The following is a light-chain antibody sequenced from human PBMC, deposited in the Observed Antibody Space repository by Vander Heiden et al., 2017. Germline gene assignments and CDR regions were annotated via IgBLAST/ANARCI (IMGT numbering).Light chain of an antibody. CDR2: GNI. CDR3: QSYDSSLGGSV. J-gene: IGLJ2*01. V-gene: IGLV1-40*01. CDR1: SSDIGAGYD. Sequence: QSMLTQPPSVSGAPGQRVTISCTGSSSDIGAGYDVHWYQQLPGAAPKLLIYGNINRPSGVPDRFSGSKSGTSVSLAITGLQAEDEADYYCQSYDSSLGGSVFGGGTKLTVL.